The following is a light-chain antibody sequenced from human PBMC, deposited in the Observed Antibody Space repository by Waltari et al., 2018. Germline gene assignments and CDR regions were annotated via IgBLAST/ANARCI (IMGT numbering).Light chain of an antibody. V-gene: IGLV2-23*02. CDR2: EVL. J-gene: IGLJ1*01. CDR1: SIDVGNYYL. Sequence: QSALTQPASVSGTPGQSITIPCTGTSIDVGNYYLALWYQEHPGKAPKLLVCEVLKRPSGVSSRFSGSKSGNTASLTISGLQAEDEADYYCCSYAGLGTYVFGSGTKVTVL. CDR3: CSYAGLGTYV.